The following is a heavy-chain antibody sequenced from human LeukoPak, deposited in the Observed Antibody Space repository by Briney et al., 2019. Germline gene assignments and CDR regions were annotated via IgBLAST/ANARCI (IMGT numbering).Heavy chain of an antibody. D-gene: IGHD6-6*01. Sequence: GSLRLSCAVSGFTVRSNYMAWVRQAPGKGLECVSILYSSGDTYYADSVQGRFTISRDSSKNTLYLQMSSLRADDTAIYYCAKVILIAAAHGDFIDLWGQGTLVSVSS. CDR3: AKVILIAAAHGDFIDL. V-gene: IGHV3-53*01. CDR2: LYSSGDT. CDR1: GFTVRSNY. J-gene: IGHJ5*02.